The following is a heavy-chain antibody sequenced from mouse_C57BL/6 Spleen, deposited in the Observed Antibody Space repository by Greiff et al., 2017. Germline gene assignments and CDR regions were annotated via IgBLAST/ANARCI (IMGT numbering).Heavy chain of an antibody. CDR3: ARGATTVVSTNFDV. V-gene: IGHV1-82*01. D-gene: IGHD1-1*01. CDR2: IYPGDGDT. J-gene: IGHJ1*03. CDR1: GYAFSSSW. Sequence: QVQLQQSGPELVKPGASVKISCKASGYAFSSSWMNWVKQRPGKGLEWIGRIYPGDGDTNYNGTFKGTATLTADKSSSTASMQLSSLSSEDSAVYFCARGATTVVSTNFDVWGTGTTVTVSS.